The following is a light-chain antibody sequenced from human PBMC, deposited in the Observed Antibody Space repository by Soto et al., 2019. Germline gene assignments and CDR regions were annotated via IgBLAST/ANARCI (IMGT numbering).Light chain of an antibody. CDR3: QHYNNWPHT. J-gene: IGKJ2*01. V-gene: IGKV3-15*01. CDR1: QTVNSH. Sequence: EIVMTQSPATLSLSPGERATLSCRASQTVNSHLAWYQQKPGQAPRLLLYGASTRATGIPARFSGSGSGTEFTLTISSLQSEDFAVYYCQHYNNWPHTFGQGTKLEIK. CDR2: GAS.